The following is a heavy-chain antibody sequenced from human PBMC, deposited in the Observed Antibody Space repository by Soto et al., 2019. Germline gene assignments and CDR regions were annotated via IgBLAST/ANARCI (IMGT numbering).Heavy chain of an antibody. CDR1: GFTFSSYG. CDR3: ARDQWELLGFDY. J-gene: IGHJ4*02. V-gene: IGHV3-33*01. CDR2: IWYDGSNK. Sequence: GGSLRLSCAASGFTFSSYGMHWVRQAPGKGLEWVAVIWYDGSNKYYADSVKGRFTISRDNSKNTLYLQMNSLRAEDTAVYYCARDQWELLGFDYWGQGTLVTVSS. D-gene: IGHD1-26*01.